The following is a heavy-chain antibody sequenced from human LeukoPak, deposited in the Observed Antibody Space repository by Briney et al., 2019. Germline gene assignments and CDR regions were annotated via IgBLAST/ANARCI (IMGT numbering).Heavy chain of an antibody. D-gene: IGHD2-2*01. Sequence: GAPVTVSCKASGYTFTGYYMHWVRQAPGQGLGWIGWIKHNTGGTNYAQKFQGRVTMTRDTSISTAYMELSRLRSDDTAVYYCARDFIVVVPAGFDPWGQGTLVTVSS. CDR1: GYTFTGYY. V-gene: IGHV1-2*02. CDR2: IKHNTGGT. CDR3: ARDFIVVVPAGFDP. J-gene: IGHJ5*02.